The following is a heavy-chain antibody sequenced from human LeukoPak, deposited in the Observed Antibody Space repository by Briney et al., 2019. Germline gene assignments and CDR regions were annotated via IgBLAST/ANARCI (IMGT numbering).Heavy chain of an antibody. D-gene: IGHD2-15*01. CDR1: GFTFSSYA. J-gene: IGHJ5*02. CDR3: AKDRKYCSGGSCYSDNWFDP. Sequence: GGSPRLSCAASGFTFSSYAMSWVRQAPGKGLEWVSAISGSGGSTYYADSVKGRFTISRDNSKNTLYLQMNSLRAEDTAVYYCAKDRKYCSGGSCYSDNWFDPWGQGTLVTVSS. V-gene: IGHV3-23*01. CDR2: ISGSGGST.